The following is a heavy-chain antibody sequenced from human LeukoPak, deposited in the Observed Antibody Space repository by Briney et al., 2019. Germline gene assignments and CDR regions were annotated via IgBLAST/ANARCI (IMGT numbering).Heavy chain of an antibody. Sequence: GESLKISCKGSGYSFTSYWIGWVRQMPGKGLEWMGIIYPGDSDTRHSPSFQGQVTISADKSISTAYLQWSSLKASDTAMYYCARLGSGYDPGGNWFDPWGQGTLVTVSS. V-gene: IGHV5-51*01. CDR1: GYSFTSYW. CDR2: IYPGDSDT. CDR3: ARLGSGYDPGGNWFDP. D-gene: IGHD5-12*01. J-gene: IGHJ5*02.